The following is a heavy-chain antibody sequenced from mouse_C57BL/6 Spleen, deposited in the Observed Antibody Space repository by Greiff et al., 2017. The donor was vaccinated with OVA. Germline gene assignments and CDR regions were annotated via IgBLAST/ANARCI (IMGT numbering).Heavy chain of an antibody. CDR3: RDSSGYRDY. V-gene: IGHV14-4*01. CDR2: IDPENGDT. Sequence: EVQLQQSGAELVRPGASVKLSCTASGFNIKDDYMHWVQQRPEQGLEWIGWIDPENGDTEYASKFQGKATITADTSSNTAYLQLSSLTSEDTAVYYCRDSSGYRDYWGQGTTLTVSS. D-gene: IGHD3-2*02. J-gene: IGHJ2*01. CDR1: GFNIKDDY.